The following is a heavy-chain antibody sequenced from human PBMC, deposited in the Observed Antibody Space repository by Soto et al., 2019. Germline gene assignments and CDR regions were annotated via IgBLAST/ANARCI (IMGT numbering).Heavy chain of an antibody. CDR3: ARGPASYSGYYYGMDV. J-gene: IGHJ6*02. D-gene: IGHD1-26*01. V-gene: IGHV1-8*01. Sequence: QVQLVQSGAEVKKPGASVKVSCKASGYTFTSYDINWVRQATGQGLEWMGWMNPNSGNTGYAQKFQGRVTMTRNTSLSTAYMELSSLSSDDTAVYYCARGPASYSGYYYGMDVWGQGTTVTVSS. CDR1: GYTFTSYD. CDR2: MNPNSGNT.